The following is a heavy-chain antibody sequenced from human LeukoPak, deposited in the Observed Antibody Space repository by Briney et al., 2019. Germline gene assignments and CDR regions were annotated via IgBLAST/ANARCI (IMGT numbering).Heavy chain of an antibody. CDR2: MYYSGIT. V-gene: IGHV4-31*03. CDR3: ASQANYYDSSGYFHH. J-gene: IGHJ1*01. D-gene: IGHD3-22*01. Sequence: SQTLSLTCTVSGDSINSGGSYWSWIRQYPGKGLEWIGYMYYSGITYYNPSLRSRVTISSDTPKNQFSLKLSSVTAADTAVYYCASQANYYDSSGYFHHWGQGTLVTVSS. CDR1: GDSINSGGSY.